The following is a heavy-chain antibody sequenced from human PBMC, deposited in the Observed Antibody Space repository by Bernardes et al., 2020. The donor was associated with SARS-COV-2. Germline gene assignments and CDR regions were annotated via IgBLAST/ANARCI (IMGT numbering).Heavy chain of an antibody. D-gene: IGHD4-4*01. CDR1: GFSFSSFG. V-gene: IGHV3-30*03. J-gene: IGHJ4*02. CDR2: ISYDGSKK. Sequence: GGSLRLSCAASGFSFSSFGMHWVRQAPGKGLEWVALISYDGSKKYYADSVKGRFTLSRDDSKDTVNLQMNSLRAEDTAVYLCARDSSPFGDGYSGRGGELDYWGQGTLVTVSS. CDR3: ARDSSPFGDGYSGRGGELDY.